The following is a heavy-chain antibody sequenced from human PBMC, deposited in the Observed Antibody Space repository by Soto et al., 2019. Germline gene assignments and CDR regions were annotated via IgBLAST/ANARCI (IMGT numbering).Heavy chain of an antibody. J-gene: IGHJ2*01. CDR2: IIHNGDT. D-gene: IGHD6-13*01. CDR1: GGSISSFAW. Sequence: QVHLQESGPGLVKPSETLSLTCAVPGGSISSFAWWSWVRQPPGKGLEWIGEIIHNGDTNYNPSLQSRVSLSLDKSKKHFSLPVRFVTAAGTAVYYCARDRLFAAAGRYFDIWGRGILVSVSS. CDR3: ARDRLFAAAGRYFDI. V-gene: IGHV4-4*02.